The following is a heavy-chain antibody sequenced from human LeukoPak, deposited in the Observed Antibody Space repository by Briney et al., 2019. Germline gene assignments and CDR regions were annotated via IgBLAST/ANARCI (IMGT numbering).Heavy chain of an antibody. V-gene: IGHV3-30-3*01. D-gene: IGHD3-10*01. CDR1: GFTFSSYA. CDR3: ARDAMAEYGSGSYYMHYYYYMDV. Sequence: GGSLRLSCAASGFTFSSYAMGWVRQAPGKGLEWVAVILYDGSNKYYADSVKGRFTISRDNSKNTLYLQMNSLRAEDTAVYYCARDAMAEYGSGSYYMHYYYYMDVWGKGTTVTVSS. CDR2: ILYDGSNK. J-gene: IGHJ6*03.